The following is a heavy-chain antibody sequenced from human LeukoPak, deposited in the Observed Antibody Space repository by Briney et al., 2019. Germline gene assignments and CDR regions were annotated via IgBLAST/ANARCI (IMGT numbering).Heavy chain of an antibody. Sequence: GGSLRLSCAASGFTFSSHAMHWVRQAPGKGLEWVAVISYDGSNKYYADSVKGRFTISRDNSKNTLYLQMNSLRAEDTAVYYCARVPSPRAVGAIHFDYWGQGTLVTVSS. CDR3: ARVPSPRAVGAIHFDY. V-gene: IGHV3-30*04. CDR2: ISYDGSNK. CDR1: GFTFSSHA. D-gene: IGHD1-26*01. J-gene: IGHJ4*02.